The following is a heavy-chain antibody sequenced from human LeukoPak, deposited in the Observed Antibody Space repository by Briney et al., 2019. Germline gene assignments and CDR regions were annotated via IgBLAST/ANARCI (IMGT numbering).Heavy chain of an antibody. CDR2: IKQDGSEK. J-gene: IGHJ5*02. Sequence: GGSPRLSCAASGFTFSSYWMSWVRQAPGKGLEWVANIKQDGSEKYYVDSVKGRFTISRDNAKNSLYLQMNSLRAEDTAVYYCARDDCSSISCYHNWFDPWGQGTLVSVSS. D-gene: IGHD2-2*01. CDR3: ARDDCSSISCYHNWFDP. CDR1: GFTFSSYW. V-gene: IGHV3-7*01.